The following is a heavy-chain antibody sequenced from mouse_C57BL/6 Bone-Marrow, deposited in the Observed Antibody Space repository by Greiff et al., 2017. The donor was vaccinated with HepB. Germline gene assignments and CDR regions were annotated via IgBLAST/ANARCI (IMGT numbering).Heavy chain of an antibody. J-gene: IGHJ1*03. V-gene: IGHV5-4*01. CDR3: ARNYDWYFDV. CDR2: ISDGGSYT. Sequence: EVQVVESGGGLVKPGGSLKLSCAASGFTFSSYAMSWVRQTPEKRLEWVATISDGGSYTYYPDNVKGRFTISRDNAKNNLYLQMSHLKSEDTARYYCARNYDWYFDVWGTGTTVTVSS. CDR1: GFTFSSYA. D-gene: IGHD2-4*01.